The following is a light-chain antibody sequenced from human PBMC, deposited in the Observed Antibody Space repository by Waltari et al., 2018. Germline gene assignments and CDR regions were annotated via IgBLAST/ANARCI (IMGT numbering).Light chain of an antibody. V-gene: IGLV2-14*03. CDR3: SSYTSSNTVI. CDR2: DVS. J-gene: IGLJ2*01. Sequence: QSALTQPASVSGSPGQSITVSCTGTSSDVGDYKSVSWYQQHPGKVPKLMIYDVSIRPSGVSNRFSGSKSGNTASLTISGLQAEDEADYFCSSYTSSNTVIFGGGTKLTVL. CDR1: SSDVGDYKS.